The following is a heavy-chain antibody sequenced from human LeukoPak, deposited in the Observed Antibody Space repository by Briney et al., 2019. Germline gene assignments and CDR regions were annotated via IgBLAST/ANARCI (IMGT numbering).Heavy chain of an antibody. Sequence: GGSLRLSCAASGFTFSSYSMNWVRQAPGKGLEWVSSISSSSSYIYYADSVKRRFTISRDYHKNSLYLQMNSLRAEDTAGYDCARERKVVPAAAGTYYYYGMDVCGQGTTVTVSS. J-gene: IGHJ6*01. CDR1: GFTFSSYS. CDR3: ARERKVVPAAAGTYYYYGMDV. V-gene: IGHV3-21*01. D-gene: IGHD2-2*01. CDR2: ISSSSSYI.